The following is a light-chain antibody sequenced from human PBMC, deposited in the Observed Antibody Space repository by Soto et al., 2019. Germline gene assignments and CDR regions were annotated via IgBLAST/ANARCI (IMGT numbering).Light chain of an antibody. V-gene: IGKV1-5*03. Sequence: QVPEWSLTEPTSVGEGESVSFRASRFASDYLAWYQQRPGEAPRMLISKASTLDRGVPSRFNGIGSRTHCTLTITILQPSDPATHYFQQYSSYSATFGQGTKVEI. J-gene: IGKJ1*01. CDR2: KAS. CDR1: RFASDY. CDR3: QQYSSYSAT.